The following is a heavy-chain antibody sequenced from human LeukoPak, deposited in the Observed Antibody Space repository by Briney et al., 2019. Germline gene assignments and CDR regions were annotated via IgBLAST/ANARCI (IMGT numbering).Heavy chain of an antibody. CDR2: ISGSGGST. D-gene: IGHD5-18*01. CDR3: ARAGERVRQLWSPPVPGAFDI. CDR1: GFTFSSYA. J-gene: IGHJ3*02. V-gene: IGHV3-23*01. Sequence: GGSLRLSCAASGFTFSSYAMSWVRQAPGKGLEWVSAISGSGGSTYYADSVKGRFTISRDNAKNSLYLQMNSLRAEDTAVYYCARAGERVRQLWSPPVPGAFDIWGQGTMVTVSS.